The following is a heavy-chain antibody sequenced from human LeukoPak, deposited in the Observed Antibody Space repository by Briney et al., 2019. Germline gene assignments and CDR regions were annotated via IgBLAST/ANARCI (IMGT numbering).Heavy chain of an antibody. CDR3: AKDYCGGDCYIPWFDP. CDR1: GFTFDDYA. J-gene: IGHJ5*02. V-gene: IGHV3-43*02. Sequence: PGGSLRLSCAVSGFTFDDYAMHWVRQAPGRGVEWVSLTSGDGGSTYYADSVKGRFTISRDNSKNSLYLQMNSLRTEDTALYYCAKDYCGGDCYIPWFDPWGQGTLVTVSS. D-gene: IGHD2-21*02. CDR2: TSGDGGST.